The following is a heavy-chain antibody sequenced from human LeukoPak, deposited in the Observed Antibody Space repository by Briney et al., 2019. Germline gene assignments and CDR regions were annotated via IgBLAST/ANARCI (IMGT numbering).Heavy chain of an antibody. D-gene: IGHD2-2*01. CDR2: IKQDGSEK. CDR3: ARDDCSRISCYHNWFDP. Sequence: GGSLSLSCAASGFTLSSYWMRWVRQAPGRVLGWVANIKQDGSEKYYVDSVKGRFTIPRHNAKNSLCLQMNWLRAEDTAVYYWARDDCSRISCYHNWFDPWGQGTLVTVSS. V-gene: IGHV3-7*01. J-gene: IGHJ5*02. CDR1: GFTLSSYW.